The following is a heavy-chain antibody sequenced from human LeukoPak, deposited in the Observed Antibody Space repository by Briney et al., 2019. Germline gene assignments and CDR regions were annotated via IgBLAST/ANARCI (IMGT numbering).Heavy chain of an antibody. D-gene: IGHD3-16*01. CDR1: GFTFSAHI. CDR2: VRTKAREYTT. Sequence: GGSLRLSCAASGFTFSAHIMDWFRQAPGKGLEWIGRVRTKAREYTTEYAASVKGRFVISRDDSRDSVFLQMNSLGTGDTAVYYCAREGAEGDQSAFDIWGQGTMVTVSS. J-gene: IGHJ3*02. CDR3: AREGAEGDQSAFDI. V-gene: IGHV3-72*01.